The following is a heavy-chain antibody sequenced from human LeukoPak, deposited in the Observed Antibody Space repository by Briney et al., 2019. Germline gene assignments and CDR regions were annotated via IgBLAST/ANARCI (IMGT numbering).Heavy chain of an antibody. J-gene: IGHJ4*02. Sequence: SETLSLTCTVSGGSIYSSTDYWGWIRQPPGTGLEWIGSIIYSGTTYYNPSLKSRVAMSVDTSKNQFSLKLSSVTAADTAVYYWARHYYDSSGSYGGYYFDSWGQGTLVTVSS. D-gene: IGHD3-22*01. CDR1: GGSIYSSTDY. V-gene: IGHV4-39*01. CDR2: IIYSGTT. CDR3: ARHYYDSSGSYGGYYFDS.